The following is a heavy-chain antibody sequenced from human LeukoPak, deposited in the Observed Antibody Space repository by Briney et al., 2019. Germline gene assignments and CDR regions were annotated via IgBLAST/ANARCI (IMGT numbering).Heavy chain of an antibody. D-gene: IGHD6-13*01. V-gene: IGHV1-2*02. CDR3: ARVRESAAVFDY. J-gene: IGHJ4*02. Sequence: ASVKVSCKASGYTFTGYYMHWVRQAPGQGLEWMGWINPNSGGTNYAQKFQGRVTMTRDTSISTAYMELSRLRSDDTAVYYCARVRESAAVFDYWGQGTLVTVSS. CDR1: GYTFTGYY. CDR2: INPNSGGT.